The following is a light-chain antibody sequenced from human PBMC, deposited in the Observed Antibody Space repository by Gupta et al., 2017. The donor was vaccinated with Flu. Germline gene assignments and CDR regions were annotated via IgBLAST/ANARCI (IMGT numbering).Light chain of an antibody. CDR2: GAS. V-gene: IGKV3-15*01. Sequence: ATLSVSPGERATLACRASQGVSSNLAWYQQKPGQAPRLLTYGASTRATGIPARFSGSGSGTEFTLTISSLQSEDFAVYYCQQYNNWPPITFGQGTRLEIK. CDR1: QGVSSN. J-gene: IGKJ5*01. CDR3: QQYNNWPPIT.